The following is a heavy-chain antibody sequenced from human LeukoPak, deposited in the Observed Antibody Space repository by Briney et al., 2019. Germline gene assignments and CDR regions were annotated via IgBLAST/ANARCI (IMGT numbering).Heavy chain of an antibody. CDR1: GGSISSGGYY. CDR3: AREGVYYYDSSGYFRSNWFDP. Sequence: SETLSLTCTVSGGSISSGGYYWSWIRQHPGKGLEWIGYIYYSGSTYYNPSLKSRVTISVDTSKNQFSLKLSSVTAADTAVYYCAREGVYYYDSSGYFRSNWFDPWGQGTLVTVSS. V-gene: IGHV4-31*03. J-gene: IGHJ5*02. CDR2: IYYSGST. D-gene: IGHD3-22*01.